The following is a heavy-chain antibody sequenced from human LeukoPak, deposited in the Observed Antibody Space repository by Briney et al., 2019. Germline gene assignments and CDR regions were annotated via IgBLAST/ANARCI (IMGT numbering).Heavy chain of an antibody. Sequence: GESLKISCKGSGYSFTSYWIGWVRQMPGKGLEWMGIIYPGDSDTRYSPSFQGQVTISADKSISTAYLQWSSLKASDTAMYYCARLAGAGYYNEPYYYYGMDVWGQGTTVTVSS. J-gene: IGHJ6*02. CDR2: IYPGDSDT. D-gene: IGHD3-9*01. CDR3: ARLAGAGYYNEPYYYYGMDV. CDR1: GYSFTSYW. V-gene: IGHV5-51*01.